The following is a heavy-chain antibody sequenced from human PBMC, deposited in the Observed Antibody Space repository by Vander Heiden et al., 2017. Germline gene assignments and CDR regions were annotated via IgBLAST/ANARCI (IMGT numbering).Heavy chain of an antibody. D-gene: IGHD2-15*01. CDR2: MNPNSGNT. V-gene: IGHV1-8*01. CDR3: ARARGIVVVVAAWKPFDP. J-gene: IGHJ5*02. Sequence: QVQLVQSGAEVKKPGASVKVSCKASGYTFTSYDINWLRQATGPGLEWMGWMNPNSGNTGYAQKFQGRVTMTRNTSISTAYMELSSLRSEDTAVYYCARARGIVVVVAAWKPFDPWGQGTLVTVSS. CDR1: GYTFTSYD.